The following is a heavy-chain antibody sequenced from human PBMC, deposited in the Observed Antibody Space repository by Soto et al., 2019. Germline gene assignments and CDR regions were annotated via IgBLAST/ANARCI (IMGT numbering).Heavy chain of an antibody. CDR1: GCSISGYY. CDR2: MYNTGST. V-gene: IGHV4-59*13. J-gene: IGHJ6*02. Sequence: SETLSLTCTVSGCSISGYYWSWIRQPPGKGLEWIGYMYNTGSTVYNPSFKSRVTISVDTSKNQFSLKLNSVTAADTAVYYCAASPSFWQNYYYGAMDVWGQGTTVTVSS. CDR3: AASPSFWQNYYYGAMDV.